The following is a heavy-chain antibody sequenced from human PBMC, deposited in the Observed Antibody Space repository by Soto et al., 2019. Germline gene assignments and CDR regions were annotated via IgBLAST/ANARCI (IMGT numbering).Heavy chain of an antibody. CDR1: GFTFSSYA. D-gene: IGHD2-15*01. CDR3: AKTQYCSGGSCYRTKFDY. CDR2: ISGSGGST. J-gene: IGHJ4*02. V-gene: IGHV3-23*01. Sequence: GGSLRLSCAASGFTFSSYAMSWVRQAPGKGLEWVSAISGSGGSTYYADSVKGRFTISRDNSKNTLYLQMNSLRAEDTAVYYCAKTQYCSGGSCYRTKFDYWGQGTLVTVSS.